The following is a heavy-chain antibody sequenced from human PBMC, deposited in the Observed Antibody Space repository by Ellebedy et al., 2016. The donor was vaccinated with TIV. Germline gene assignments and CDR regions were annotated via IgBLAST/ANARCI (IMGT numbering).Heavy chain of an antibody. D-gene: IGHD2-15*01. CDR2: INVADGKT. CDR3: ARDPHGYCSGGSCSNNWFDP. J-gene: IGHJ5*02. Sequence: AASVKVSCKASGYTFTQYAIHWLRQARGQSLEWMGWINVADGKTKYSQKVQGRVTLTRDTSANTAYMNLSGLTSEDSGIYYCARDPHGYCSGGSCSNNWFDPWGQGTLVTVSS. CDR1: GYTFTQYA. V-gene: IGHV1-3*01.